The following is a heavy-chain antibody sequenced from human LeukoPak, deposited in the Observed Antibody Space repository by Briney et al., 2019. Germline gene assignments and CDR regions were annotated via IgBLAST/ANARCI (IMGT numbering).Heavy chain of an antibody. V-gene: IGHV1-69*01. Sequence: GASVKVSCKASGGTFSSYAISWVRQAPGQGLEWMGGIIPIFGTANYAQKFQGRVTITADESTSTAYMELSSLRSEDTAVYYCARGLMDSGSYPNYFDYWGQGTLVTVSS. D-gene: IGHD1-26*01. CDR3: ARGLMDSGSYPNYFDY. J-gene: IGHJ4*02. CDR1: GGTFSSYA. CDR2: IIPIFGTA.